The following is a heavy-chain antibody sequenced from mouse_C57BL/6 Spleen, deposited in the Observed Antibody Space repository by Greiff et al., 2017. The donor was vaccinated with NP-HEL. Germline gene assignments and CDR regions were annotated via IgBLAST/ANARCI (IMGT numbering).Heavy chain of an antibody. CDR1: GYTFTSYW. V-gene: IGHV1-69*01. J-gene: IGHJ2*01. CDR3: ARYYSNYYFDY. Sequence: QVQLKQPGAELVMPGASVKLSCKASGYTFTSYWMHWVKQRPGQGLEWIGEIDPSDSYTNYNQKFKGKSTLTVDKSSSTAYMQLSSLTSEDSAVYYCARYYSNYYFDYWGQGTTLTVSS. CDR2: IDPSDSYT. D-gene: IGHD2-5*01.